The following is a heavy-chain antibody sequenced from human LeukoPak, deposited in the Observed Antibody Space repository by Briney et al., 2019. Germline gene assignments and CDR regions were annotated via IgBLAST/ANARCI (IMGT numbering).Heavy chain of an antibody. CDR2: ISYDGSNK. D-gene: IGHD6-13*01. CDR1: GFTFSTYG. CDR3: AKVLSSSWFYFDY. J-gene: IGHJ4*02. V-gene: IGHV3-30*18. Sequence: GRSLRLSCAASGFTFSTYGMHWVRQAPGKGLEWVAVISYDGSNKYYADSVKGRFTISRDNSNNTLYLQMNSLRPEDTAVYYCAKVLSSSWFYFDYWGQGTLVTVSS.